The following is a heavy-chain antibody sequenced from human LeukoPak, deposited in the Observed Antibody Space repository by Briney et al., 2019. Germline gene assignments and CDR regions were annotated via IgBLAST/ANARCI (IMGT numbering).Heavy chain of an antibody. CDR3: ARDRAGRKAWVEFDP. Sequence: GGSLRLSCAASGFTFSSYAMRWVRQAPGKGLEWVAVISYDGSNKYYADSVKGRFTISRDNSKNTVYLEMNSLRPEDTAVYFCARDRAGRKAWVEFDPWGQGTLVTVSS. J-gene: IGHJ5*02. V-gene: IGHV3-30*01. CDR1: GFTFSSYA. CDR2: ISYDGSNK. D-gene: IGHD3-10*01.